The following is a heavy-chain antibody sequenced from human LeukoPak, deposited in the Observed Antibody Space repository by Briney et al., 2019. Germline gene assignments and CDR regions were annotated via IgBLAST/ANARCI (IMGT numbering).Heavy chain of an antibody. CDR2: IRYDGSNK. CDR1: GFTFSSYG. V-gene: IGHV3-30*02. CDR3: AREKGSGWYGGFDY. Sequence: GGSLRLSCAASGFTFSSYGMHWVRQAPGKGLEWVAFIRYDGSNKYYADSVKGRFTISRDNAKNSLYLQMNSLRAEDTAVYYCAREKGSGWYGGFDYWGQGTLVTVSS. J-gene: IGHJ4*02. D-gene: IGHD6-19*01.